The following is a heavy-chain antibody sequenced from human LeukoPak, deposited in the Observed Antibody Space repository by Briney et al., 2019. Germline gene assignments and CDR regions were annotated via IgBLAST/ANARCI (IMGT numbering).Heavy chain of an antibody. V-gene: IGHV3-23*01. D-gene: IGHD3-10*01. J-gene: IGHJ5*02. CDR1: GFTFSRYA. Sequence: PGGSLRPSCAASGFTFSRYAMSWVRPVPGKGLEWVSAISGSGGSTYYADSVRGRFTISRDNAKNSLYLQMNSLRAEDTAVYYCASSHTRWFGELFFDPWGQGTLVTVSS. CDR3: ASSHTRWFGELFFDP. CDR2: ISGSGGST.